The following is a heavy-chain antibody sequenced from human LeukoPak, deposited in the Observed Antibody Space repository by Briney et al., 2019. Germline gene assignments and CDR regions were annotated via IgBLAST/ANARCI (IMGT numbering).Heavy chain of an antibody. J-gene: IGHJ4*02. Sequence: HGGSLRLSCAASGYTFNIYSMNWARQAPGKGLEWVSYISSSSGTIYYADSVKGRFTISRDNANNSLYLQMSSLRDEDTAVYYCAREEMIMSLWGQGTLATVSS. CDR1: GYTFNIYS. D-gene: IGHD3-16*01. V-gene: IGHV3-48*02. CDR3: AREEMIMSL. CDR2: ISSSSGTI.